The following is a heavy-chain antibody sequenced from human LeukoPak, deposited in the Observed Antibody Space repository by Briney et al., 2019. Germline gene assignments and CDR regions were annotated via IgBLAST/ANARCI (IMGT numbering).Heavy chain of an antibody. D-gene: IGHD2-15*01. CDR1: GYTFTSYD. J-gene: IGHJ6*03. V-gene: IGHV1-8*01. CDR2: MNPSSGNT. CDR3: ARGIPYCSGGSCYLWLGYYYYYYYMDV. Sequence: GASVRVSCNASGYTFTSYDINWVRQATGQGLEWMGWMNPSSGNTGYAQKFQGRVTMTRNTSISTAYMELSSLRSEDTAVYYCARGIPYCSGGSCYLWLGYYYYYYYMDVWGKGTTVTISS.